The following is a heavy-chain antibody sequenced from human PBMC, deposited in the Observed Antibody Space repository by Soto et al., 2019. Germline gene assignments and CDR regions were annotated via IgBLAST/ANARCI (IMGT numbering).Heavy chain of an antibody. CDR3: ARGIDCSGGSCYSRDYYYYGMDV. J-gene: IGHJ6*02. CDR2: IIPIFGTA. Sequence: QMQLVQSGAEVEKPGSSVKVSCKASGGTFSSYAISWVRQAPGQGLEWMGGIIPIFGTANYAQKFQGRVTITADESTSTAYMELSSLRSEDTAVYYCARGIDCSGGSCYSRDYYYYGMDVWGQGTTVTVSS. D-gene: IGHD2-15*01. CDR1: GGTFSSYA. V-gene: IGHV1-69*01.